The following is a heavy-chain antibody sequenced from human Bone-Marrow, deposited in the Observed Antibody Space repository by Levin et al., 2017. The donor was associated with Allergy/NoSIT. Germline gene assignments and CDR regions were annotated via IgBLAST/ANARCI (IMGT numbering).Heavy chain of an antibody. CDR3: ARLSIAVAGDYFDY. CDR2: IYYSGST. D-gene: IGHD6-19*01. CDR1: GGSISSGGYY. V-gene: IGHV4-31*03. Sequence: SQTLSLTCTVSGGSISSGGYYWSWIRQHPGKGLEWIGYIYYSGSTYYNPSLKSRVTISVDTSKNQFSLKLSSVTAADTAVYYCARLSIAVAGDYFDYWGQGTLVTVSS. J-gene: IGHJ4*02.